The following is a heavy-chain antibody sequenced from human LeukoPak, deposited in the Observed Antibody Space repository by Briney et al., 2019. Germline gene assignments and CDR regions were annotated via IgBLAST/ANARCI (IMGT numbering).Heavy chain of an antibody. CDR1: GYSISSGYY. Sequence: PSETLSLTCAVSGYSISSGYYWGWIRQPPGKGLEWIGSIYHSGSTYYNPSLKSRVTISVDTSKTQFSLKLSSVTAADTAVYYCARHPGIVVVPAAITFDYWGQGTLVTVSS. CDR2: IYHSGST. D-gene: IGHD2-2*01. J-gene: IGHJ4*02. V-gene: IGHV4-38-2*01. CDR3: ARHPGIVVVPAAITFDY.